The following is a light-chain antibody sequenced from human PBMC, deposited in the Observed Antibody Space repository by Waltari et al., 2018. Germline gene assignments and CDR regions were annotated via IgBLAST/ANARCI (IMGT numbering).Light chain of an antibody. CDR2: DAF. V-gene: IGKV3-20*01. CDR3: QMYVRLPAT. Sequence: ELVLPPSPGTLSLSPGERVTLSCRAIQSVGRSLAWYQQKPGQAPRLLIYDAFTRATGIADRFSGSGSGTDFSLTSSRLDPEDVAVYYCQMYVRLPATFGQGTKVEIK. CDR1: QSVGRS. J-gene: IGKJ1*01.